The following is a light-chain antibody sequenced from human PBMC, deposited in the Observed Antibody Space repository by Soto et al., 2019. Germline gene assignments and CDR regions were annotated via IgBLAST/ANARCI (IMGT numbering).Light chain of an antibody. CDR2: GAS. CDR3: QQYDSSPWT. CDR1: QSVSSSF. V-gene: IGKV3-20*01. J-gene: IGKJ1*01. Sequence: EIVLTQSPGTLSLSAGERATLSCRASQSVSSSFLAWYQQKPGQAPRPLIYGASSRATGIPDRFSGSGSGTDFTLTISRLEPEDFAVYYCQQYDSSPWTFGQGTKVEIK.